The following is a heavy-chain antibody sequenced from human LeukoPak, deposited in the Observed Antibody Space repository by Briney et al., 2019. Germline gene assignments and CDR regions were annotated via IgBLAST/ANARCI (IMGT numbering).Heavy chain of an antibody. CDR2: ISGSSGII. CDR3: ARVESAVSFYAFDI. J-gene: IGHJ3*02. CDR1: GFTFNTYT. V-gene: IGHV3-48*01. D-gene: IGHD2-15*01. Sequence: GGSLRLSCAASGFTFNTYTMNWVRQAPGKGLEWVSYISGSSGIIDYADSVRGRFTISRDNAKNSLYLQMNSLRAEDTAVYYCARVESAVSFYAFDIWGQGTMVTVSS.